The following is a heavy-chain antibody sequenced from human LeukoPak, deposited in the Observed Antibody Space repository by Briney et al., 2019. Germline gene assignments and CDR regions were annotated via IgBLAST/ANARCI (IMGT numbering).Heavy chain of an antibody. CDR2: ISKDGSKT. J-gene: IGHJ3*02. CDR1: GFTFSDHV. Sequence: GRSLRLSCAASGFTFSDHVMHWVRQAPGMGLEWGAVISKDGSKTFYAGSVEGRFTFSRDNSENTLYLQMNYLKPEDTAVYYCAKDEGTIWNSKNDPFDIWGQGTMVTVSS. CDR3: AKDEGTIWNSKNDPFDI. D-gene: IGHD1-7*01. V-gene: IGHV3-30*17.